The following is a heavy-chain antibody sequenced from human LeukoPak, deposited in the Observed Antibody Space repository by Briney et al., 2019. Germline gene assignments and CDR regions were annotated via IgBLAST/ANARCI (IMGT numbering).Heavy chain of an antibody. D-gene: IGHD6-6*01. CDR3: ARDRPHNWFDP. Sequence: GGSLRLSCTASGFTLSSYWMHWVRQAPGKGLVWVSYINNDGSDTSYADSVKGRFTISRDNAKNTLYLQMNSLRAEDTAVYYCARDRPHNWFDPWGQGTLVTVSS. J-gene: IGHJ5*02. CDR1: GFTLSSYW. V-gene: IGHV3-74*01. CDR2: INNDGSDT.